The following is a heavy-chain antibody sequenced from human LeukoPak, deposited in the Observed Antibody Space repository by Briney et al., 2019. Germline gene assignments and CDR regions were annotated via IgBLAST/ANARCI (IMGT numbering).Heavy chain of an antibody. J-gene: IGHJ4*02. D-gene: IGHD3-22*01. CDR3: ARVLHYYDSSGYRYYFDY. CDR2: IYYSGST. CDR1: GGSISSHY. V-gene: IGHV4-59*11. Sequence: SETLSLTCTVSGGSISSHYWSWIRQPPGKGLEWIGYIYYSGSTNYNPSLKSRVTISVDTSKNQFSLKLSSVTAADTAVYYCARVLHYYDSSGYRYYFDYWGQGTLVTVSS.